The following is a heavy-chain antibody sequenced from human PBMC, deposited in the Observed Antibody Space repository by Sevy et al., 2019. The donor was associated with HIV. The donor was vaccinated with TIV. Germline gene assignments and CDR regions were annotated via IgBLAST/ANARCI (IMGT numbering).Heavy chain of an antibody. CDR2: ISSSSTYI. Sequence: GGSLRLSCAASGFTIRTYNMNWVRQAPGKGLEWVSSISSSSTYIYYADSVKGRFTISRDNAKNSLYLQMSSLRAEDTAVYYCARDLVIPATTDYFYYGMDVWGHGTKVTVSS. CDR3: ARDLVIPATTDYFYYGMDV. V-gene: IGHV3-21*01. J-gene: IGHJ6*02. D-gene: IGHD2-15*01. CDR1: GFTIRTYN.